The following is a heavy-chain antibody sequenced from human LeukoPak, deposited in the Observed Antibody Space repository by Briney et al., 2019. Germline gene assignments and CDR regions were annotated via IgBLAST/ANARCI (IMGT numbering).Heavy chain of an antibody. D-gene: IGHD4-23*01. Sequence: TGGSLRLSCAASGFTFSSYAMHWVRQAPGKGLEWVAVISYDGSNKYYADSVKGRFTISRDNSKNTLYLQMNSLRAEDTAVYYCARDDYGGINLFDYWGQGTLVTVSS. CDR1: GFTFSSYA. J-gene: IGHJ4*02. V-gene: IGHV3-30-3*01. CDR3: ARDDYGGINLFDY. CDR2: ISYDGSNK.